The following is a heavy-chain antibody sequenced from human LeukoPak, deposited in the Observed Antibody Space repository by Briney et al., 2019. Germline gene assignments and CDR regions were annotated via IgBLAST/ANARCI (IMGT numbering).Heavy chain of an antibody. D-gene: IGHD6-13*01. Sequence: PGGSLRLSCAASGLTFNNYAMSWVRQAPGKGLEWVSAMSSSGGGIYYADSVKGRFTISRDNTKNTLYLQMNSLRAEDTAVYYCAKDRGRQLETHFDSWGQGTLVIVSS. CDR2: MSSSGGGI. V-gene: IGHV3-23*01. CDR1: GLTFNNYA. CDR3: AKDRGRQLETHFDS. J-gene: IGHJ4*02.